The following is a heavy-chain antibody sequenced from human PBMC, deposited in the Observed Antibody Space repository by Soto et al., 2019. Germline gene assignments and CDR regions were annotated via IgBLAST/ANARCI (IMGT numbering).Heavy chain of an antibody. CDR2: ISGSGGTT. CDR3: AKNNMGSYLDY. Sequence: EVQVLESGGALVQPGGSLRLSCAASGFTFSNYAMSWVRQAPGKGLEWVSSISGSGGTTYYADSVKGRLTLSRENSKNTLYWQRNGLRVEDTAVYYCAKNNMGSYLDYWGQGTRVPVPS. J-gene: IGHJ4*02. V-gene: IGHV3-23*01. D-gene: IGHD3-10*01. CDR1: GFTFSNYA.